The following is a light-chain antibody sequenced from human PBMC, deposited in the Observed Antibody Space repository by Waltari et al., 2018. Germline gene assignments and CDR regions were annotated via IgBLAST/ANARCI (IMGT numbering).Light chain of an antibody. Sequence: QSVLTQPPSASATPGQRVTIYCSGSSSNIGRSYVYWYQQFPGTAPKILIYTNDQRPSGVPDRFSGSKSGTSASLAISGLRSEDEADYYCAAWDDSLSGHVVFGGGTKLTVL. CDR2: TND. CDR1: SSNIGRSY. V-gene: IGLV1-47*02. J-gene: IGLJ2*01. CDR3: AAWDDSLSGHVV.